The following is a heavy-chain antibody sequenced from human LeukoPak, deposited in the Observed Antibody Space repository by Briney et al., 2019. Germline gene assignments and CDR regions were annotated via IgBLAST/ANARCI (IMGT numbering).Heavy chain of an antibody. D-gene: IGHD3-22*01. CDR1: GYMFISYG. CDR3: ARDVRGIVGMDYFDY. J-gene: IGHJ4*02. CDR2: ISAYNGNT. V-gene: IGHV1-18*01. Sequence: GASVKVSCKAPGYMFISYGISWVRQAPGQGLEWMGWISAYNGNTKYAQKLQGRVTMTTDTSTSTAYMELRSLRSDDTAVYYCARDVRGIVGMDYFDYWGQGTLVTVSS.